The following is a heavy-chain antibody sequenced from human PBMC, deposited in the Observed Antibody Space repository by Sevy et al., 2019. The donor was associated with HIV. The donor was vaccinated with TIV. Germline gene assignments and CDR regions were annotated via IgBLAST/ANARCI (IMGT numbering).Heavy chain of an antibody. CDR1: GFTFSDYY. J-gene: IGHJ6*02. D-gene: IGHD6-6*01. CDR2: ISSSGSTI. Sequence: GGSLRLSCAASGFTFSDYYMSWIRQAPGKGLEWVSYISSSGSTIYYADSVKGRFTISRDNAKTSLYLQMNSLRAEDTAVYYCARRRRSIAAPIYYYYYGMDVWGQGTTVTVSS. V-gene: IGHV3-11*01. CDR3: ARRRRSIAAPIYYYYYGMDV.